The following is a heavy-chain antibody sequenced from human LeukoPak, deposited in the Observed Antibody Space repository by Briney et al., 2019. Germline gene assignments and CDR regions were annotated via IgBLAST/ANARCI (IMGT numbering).Heavy chain of an antibody. CDR1: GGSISSSLYY. CDR3: ARVPTVTTLGAFDI. J-gene: IGHJ3*02. Sequence: SETLSLTCTVSGGSISSSLYYWAWIRQPPGKGLEWLGNIYYSVSTYCNPSVKSRVTISVDTSNNQFSLKLNSVTAADTAVYYCARVPTVTTLGAFDIWGQGTMVTVSS. D-gene: IGHD4-17*01. CDR2: IYYSVST. V-gene: IGHV4-39*07.